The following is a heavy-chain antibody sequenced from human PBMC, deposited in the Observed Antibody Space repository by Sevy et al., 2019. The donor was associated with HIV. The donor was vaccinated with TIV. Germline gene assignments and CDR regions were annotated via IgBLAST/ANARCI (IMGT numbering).Heavy chain of an antibody. J-gene: IGHJ6*02. CDR1: GLSVSDNY. Sequence: GGCLRLSCAASGLSVSDNYMNWVRQAPGKGLELVSVIYSDGRTYYPDSVKGRFTISRDNSKNTLHLHMNSLRPEDTAVYYCARDRYYDASGYYYYYYGMDVWGQGTTVTVSS. V-gene: IGHV3-66*01. CDR3: ARDRYYDASGYYYYYYGMDV. CDR2: IYSDGRT. D-gene: IGHD3-22*01.